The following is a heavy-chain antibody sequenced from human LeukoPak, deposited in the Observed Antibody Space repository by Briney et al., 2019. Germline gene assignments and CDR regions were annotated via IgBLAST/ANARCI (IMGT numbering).Heavy chain of an antibody. V-gene: IGHV1-18*01. J-gene: IGHJ6*02. CDR1: GYTFTSYG. CDR2: ISAYNGNT. Sequence: ASVKVSCKASGYTFTSYGISWVRQAPGQGLEWMGWISAYNGNTNYAQKFQGRVTMTRDTSTSTVYMELSSLRSEDTAVYYCARSIAAAGPPGYYYYGMDVWGQGTTVTVSS. D-gene: IGHD6-13*01. CDR3: ARSIAAAGPPGYYYYGMDV.